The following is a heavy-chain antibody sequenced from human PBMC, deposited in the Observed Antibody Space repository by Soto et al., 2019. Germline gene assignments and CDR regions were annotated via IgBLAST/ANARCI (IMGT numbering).Heavy chain of an antibody. V-gene: IGHV1-69*11. Sequence: SVKVSCKASVDTFSSYAISWVRQAPGQGLEWMGSIIPFIGTANYAQKFQGRVTITADESTSTAYMETTRLRSEDTAVYYCARVVINSVNASYYYAMDVWGQGTKVTVSS. CDR3: ARVVINSVNASYYYAMDV. D-gene: IGHD2-21*01. J-gene: IGHJ6*02. CDR1: VDTFSSYA. CDR2: IIPFIGTA.